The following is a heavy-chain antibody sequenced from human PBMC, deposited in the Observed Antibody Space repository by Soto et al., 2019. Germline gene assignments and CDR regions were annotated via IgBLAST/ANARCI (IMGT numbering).Heavy chain of an antibody. D-gene: IGHD6-13*01. CDR3: TRLGIAADGTDY. V-gene: IGHV3-73*01. Sequence: LRLSCAASGFTLSGSAMHWVRQASGKGLEWVGRIRSKAKNYATVYAASVKGRFTISRDDSKNTAYLQMNSLKTEDTAVYYCTRLGIAADGTDYWGQGTLVTVSS. J-gene: IGHJ4*02. CDR2: IRSKAKNYAT. CDR1: GFTLSGSA.